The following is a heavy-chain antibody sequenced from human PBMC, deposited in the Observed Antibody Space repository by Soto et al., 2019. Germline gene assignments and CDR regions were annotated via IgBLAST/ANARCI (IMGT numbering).Heavy chain of an antibody. V-gene: IGHV1-18*04. CDR1: GYTCTRYG. CDR2: ISACKGNT. J-gene: IGHJ5*02. Sequence: ASVKVSCKASGYTCTRYGISWVRQAPGQGLEWMGWISACKGNTNYAQKLQGIVTMTTDTSTSTAYMEVSSLIANDTAVHYWARDPRVVPAPINEDWFDPWRQATLVTVSS. CDR3: ARDPRVVPAPINEDWFDP. D-gene: IGHD2-2*02.